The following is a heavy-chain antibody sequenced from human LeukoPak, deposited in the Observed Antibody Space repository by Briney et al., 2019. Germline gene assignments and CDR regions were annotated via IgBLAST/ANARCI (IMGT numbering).Heavy chain of an antibody. J-gene: IGHJ4*02. CDR2: IKTDGSIA. CDR1: GFSFSFYW. D-gene: IGHD3-10*01. Sequence: GGSLRLSCAASGFSFSFYWMHWVRQAPGKGPVWVSRIKTDGSIADYADSVKGRFTISRDNAKNTLYLQMNSLRAEDTAVYYCARGGSGSYLTYFDYWGQGTLVTVSS. CDR3: ARGGSGSYLTYFDY. V-gene: IGHV3-74*01.